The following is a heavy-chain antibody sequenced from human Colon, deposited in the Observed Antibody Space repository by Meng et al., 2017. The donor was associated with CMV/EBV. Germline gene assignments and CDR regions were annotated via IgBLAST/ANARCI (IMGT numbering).Heavy chain of an antibody. J-gene: IGHJ5*02. Sequence: GESLKISCAASGFTFSSYAMHWVRQAPGKGLEWVAVISYDGSNKYYADSVKGRFTISRDNSKNTLYLQMNSLRAEDTAVYYCAREAYGDHGWFDLWGQGTLVTVSS. CDR1: GFTFSSYA. D-gene: IGHD4-17*01. CDR2: ISYDGSNK. CDR3: AREAYGDHGWFDL. V-gene: IGHV3-30-3*01.